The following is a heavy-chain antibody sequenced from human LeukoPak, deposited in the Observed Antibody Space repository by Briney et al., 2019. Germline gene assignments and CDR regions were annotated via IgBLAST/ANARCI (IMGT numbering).Heavy chain of an antibody. CDR1: GFTVSSNY. J-gene: IGHJ3*02. D-gene: IGHD3-9*01. CDR2: IYSGGST. CDR3: AREATYYDILTGYYKVAFDI. V-gene: IGHV3-53*01. Sequence: RSGGSLRLSCAASGFTVSSNYMSWVRQAPGKGLEWVSVIYSGGSTYYADSVKGRFTISRDNSKNTLYLQMNSLRAEDTAVYYCAREATYYDILTGYYKVAFDIWGQGTMVTVSS.